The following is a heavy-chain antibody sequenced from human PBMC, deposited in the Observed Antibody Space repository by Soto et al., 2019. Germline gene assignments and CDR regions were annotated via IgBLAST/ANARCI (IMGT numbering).Heavy chain of an antibody. D-gene: IGHD3-10*01. CDR1: GFTFSSFG. CDR2: ISYDGSNK. CDR3: AKDQLRGVRGVITYYYGMDV. V-gene: IGHV3-30*18. J-gene: IGHJ6*02. Sequence: QVRLVESGGGVVQPGRSLRLSCAASGFTFSSFGRHWAGQAPGKGRGWVAVISYDGSNKYYADSVKGRFTISRDNSKNTLYLQMNSLRAEDTAVYYCAKDQLRGVRGVITYYYGMDVWGQGTTVTVSS.